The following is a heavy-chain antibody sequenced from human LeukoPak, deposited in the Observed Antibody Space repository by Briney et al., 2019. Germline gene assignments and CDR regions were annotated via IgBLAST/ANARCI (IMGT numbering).Heavy chain of an antibody. V-gene: IGHV3-7*04. D-gene: IGHD3-22*01. CDR2: IKVDGSEK. CDR3: ARAYSSPNWFDP. Sequence: GGSLRLSCEASGFTFSNSWMSWVRQAPGKGLEWVANIKVDGSEKYYVDSVKGRFTISRDNAKNSLHLQMNSLRAEDTAVYYCARAYSSPNWFDPWGQGTLVTVSS. J-gene: IGHJ5*02. CDR1: GFTFSNSW.